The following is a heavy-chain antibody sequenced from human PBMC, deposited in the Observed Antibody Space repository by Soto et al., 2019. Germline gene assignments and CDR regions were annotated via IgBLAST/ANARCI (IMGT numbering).Heavy chain of an antibody. CDR3: AKDQYSSGYYYYGMDV. CDR1: GFTFSSYA. Sequence: GGSLRLSCAASGFTFSSYAMSWVRQAPGKGLEWVSAISGSGGSTYYADSVKGRFTISRDNSKKTLYLQMNSLRAEDTAVYYCAKDQYSSGYYYYGMDVWGQGTTVTVSS. CDR2: ISGSGGST. J-gene: IGHJ6*02. D-gene: IGHD3-22*01. V-gene: IGHV3-23*01.